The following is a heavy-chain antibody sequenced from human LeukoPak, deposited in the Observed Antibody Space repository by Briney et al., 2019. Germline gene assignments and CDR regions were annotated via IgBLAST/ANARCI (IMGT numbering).Heavy chain of an antibody. V-gene: IGHV4-59*01. D-gene: IGHD3-10*01. CDR1: VGSLSSYY. J-gene: IGHJ3*02. CDR2: IFNTGST. CDR3: ARYFRGLYAFDM. Sequence: SETLSLTCSVSVGSLSSYYWTWIRQPPGKGLEWIGYIFNTGSTNYNPSLKSRVNISIDTSKSQISLKLRSVTAADTAMYYCARYFRGLYAFDMWGQGTMVTVSS.